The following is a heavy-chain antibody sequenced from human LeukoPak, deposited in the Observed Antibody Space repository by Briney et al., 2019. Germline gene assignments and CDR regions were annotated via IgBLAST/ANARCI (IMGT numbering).Heavy chain of an antibody. Sequence: GGSLRLSCAASGFTFSSAWMSWVRQAPGKGLEWVGRIKSKTDGGTTDYAAPVKGRFTISRDDSKNTLYLQMNSLKTEDTAVYYCTTQVGATRVWDYWGQGTLVTVSS. D-gene: IGHD1-26*01. J-gene: IGHJ4*02. CDR2: IKSKTDGGTT. CDR3: TTQVGATRVWDY. V-gene: IGHV3-15*01. CDR1: GFTFSSAW.